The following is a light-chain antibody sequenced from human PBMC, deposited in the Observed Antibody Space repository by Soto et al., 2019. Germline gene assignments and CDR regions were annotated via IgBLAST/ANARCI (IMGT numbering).Light chain of an antibody. CDR2: KTS. J-gene: IGKJ1*01. CDR3: QQYYNLET. CDR1: QNIDPW. Sequence: DIQMTQSPSTLSASVGDRVTITCRASQNIDPWLDWHQQKPGKAPKVLIYKTSTLENGVPSRFSGSGSGREYTLTISSLQPDYFATYYCQQYYNLETFGQGTKVEV. V-gene: IGKV1-5*03.